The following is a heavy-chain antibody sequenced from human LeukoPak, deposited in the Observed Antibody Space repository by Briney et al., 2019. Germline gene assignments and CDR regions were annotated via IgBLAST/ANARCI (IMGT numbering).Heavy chain of an antibody. J-gene: IGHJ3*02. Sequence: SGTLSLTCAVSGGSISSSNWWSWVRPPPGKGLEWIGEIYHSGSTNYNPSLKSRVTISVDKSKNQFSLKLSSVTAADTAVYYCARERADSSGYYSGAAFDIWGQGTMVTVSS. CDR2: IYHSGST. V-gene: IGHV4-4*02. D-gene: IGHD3-22*01. CDR3: ARERADSSGYYSGAAFDI. CDR1: GGSISSSNW.